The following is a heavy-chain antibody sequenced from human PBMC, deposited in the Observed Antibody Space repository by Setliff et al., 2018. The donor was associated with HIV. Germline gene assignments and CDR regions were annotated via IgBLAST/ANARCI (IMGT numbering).Heavy chain of an antibody. CDR2: IYYSGST. J-gene: IGHJ3*02. V-gene: IGHV4-28*06. D-gene: IGHD3-16*01. CDR3: AKTVVGDSYALPNDGFDI. CDR1: GYSISSSHW. Sequence: SETLSLTCAVSGYSISSSHWWGWIRQPPGKGLEWIGYIYYSGSTNYNPSLKSRATMSVGTSNNRFSLKLSSVTALDTAVYYCAKTVVGDSYALPNDGFDIWGQGTMVT.